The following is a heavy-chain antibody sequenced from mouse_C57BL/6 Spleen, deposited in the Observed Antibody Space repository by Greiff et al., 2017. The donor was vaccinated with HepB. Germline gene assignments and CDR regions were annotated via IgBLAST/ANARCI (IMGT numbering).Heavy chain of an antibody. Sequence: VKLMESGPGLVAPSQSLSITCTVSGFSLTSYGVDWVRQPPGKGLEWLGVIWGGGSTNYNSALMSRLSISKDNSKSQVFLKMNSLQTDDTAMYYCARHEADDDAYYYAMGCWGQGASVTVSS. D-gene: IGHD2-3*01. CDR2: IWGGGST. V-gene: IGHV2-9*01. CDR3: ARHEADDDAYYYAMGC. CDR1: GFSLTSYG. J-gene: IGHJ4*01.